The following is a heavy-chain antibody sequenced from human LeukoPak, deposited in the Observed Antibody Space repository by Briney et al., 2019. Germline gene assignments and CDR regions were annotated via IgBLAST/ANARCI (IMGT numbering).Heavy chain of an antibody. D-gene: IGHD6-13*01. Sequence: SETLSLTCSVSGGSIGTNYWSWIRQVPGKGLEWIGYSSYSGSSNYNPSLKSRVTISVDTSKTQFSLYLNSVTAADTAVYYCARSNTHHIHSSSWHFDYWGQGTLVTVSS. J-gene: IGHJ4*02. CDR1: GGSIGTNY. V-gene: IGHV4-59*01. CDR2: SSYSGSS. CDR3: ARSNTHHIHSSSWHFDY.